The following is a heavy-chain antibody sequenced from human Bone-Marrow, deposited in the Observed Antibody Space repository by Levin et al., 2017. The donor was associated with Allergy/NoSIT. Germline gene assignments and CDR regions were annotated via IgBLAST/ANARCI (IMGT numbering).Heavy chain of an antibody. CDR2: IYYTGST. Sequence: SETLSLTCTVSGGSFSSDEYYWTWIRQPPGKGLEWIGYIYYTGSTYYNPSLKSRVTISVDTSKKQFSLRLSSVTAADTAVYYCATGSKKYSSSWYVKFCGQGTLVTVSS. D-gene: IGHD6-13*01. J-gene: IGHJ4*02. CDR3: ATGSKKYSSSWYVKF. CDR1: GGSFSSDEYY. V-gene: IGHV4-30-4*01.